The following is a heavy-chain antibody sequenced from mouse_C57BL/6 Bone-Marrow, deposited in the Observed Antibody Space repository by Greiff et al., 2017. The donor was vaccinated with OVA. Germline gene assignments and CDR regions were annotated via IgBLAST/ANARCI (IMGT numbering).Heavy chain of an antibody. CDR1: GYTFTSYW. Sequence: QVQLKQPGAELVKPGASVKLSCKASGYTFTSYWMHWVKQRPGQGLEWIGMIHPNSGSTNYNEKFKSKATLTVDKSSSTAYMQLSSLTSEDSAVYYCAREVLLRFDYWGQGTTLTVSS. CDR2: IHPNSGST. J-gene: IGHJ2*01. V-gene: IGHV1-64*01. CDR3: AREVLLRFDY. D-gene: IGHD1-1*01.